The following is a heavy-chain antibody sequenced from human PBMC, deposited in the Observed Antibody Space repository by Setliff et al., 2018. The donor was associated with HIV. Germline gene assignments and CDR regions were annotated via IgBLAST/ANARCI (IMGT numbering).Heavy chain of an antibody. Sequence: GGSLRLSCAASGFTFSNYSMNWVRQTPGKGLEWVSSISASATYIYYADSVKGRFTISRDNSKNTLYLQMNSLRAEDTAVYYCARHLYNYGYYYMDVWGKGTTVTVSS. D-gene: IGHD5-18*01. V-gene: IGHV3-21*01. J-gene: IGHJ6*03. CDR1: GFTFSNYS. CDR2: ISASATYI. CDR3: ARHLYNYGYYYMDV.